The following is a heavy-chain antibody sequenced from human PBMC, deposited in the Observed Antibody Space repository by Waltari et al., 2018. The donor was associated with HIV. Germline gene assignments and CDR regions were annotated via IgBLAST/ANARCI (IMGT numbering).Heavy chain of an antibody. CDR3: ALYSGRLTKDWFDP. D-gene: IGHD1-26*01. J-gene: IGHJ5*02. CDR1: DGYLSGCY. Sequence: QVQLQQWGAGLSKSSETLALSCADYDGYLSGCYLAGLRQPPGKGLEGIGEGSHSGNTNYNPSLKSRVTISVDTAKNQVSLKRRLMTAADTGVYFCALYSGRLTKDWFDPWGQGTQVSVSS. CDR2: GSHSGNT. V-gene: IGHV4-34*02.